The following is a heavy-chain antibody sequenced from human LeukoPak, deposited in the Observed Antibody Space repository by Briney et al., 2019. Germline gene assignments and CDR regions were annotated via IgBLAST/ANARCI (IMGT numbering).Heavy chain of an antibody. V-gene: IGHV4-38-2*01. D-gene: IGHD5-24*01. Sequence: PSETLSLTCAVSGYSISSGYYWGWIRHPPGKGLEGIGSIYHSGSTCYNPSLKSRVTISVDTSKNQFSLKLSSVTAADTAVYYCARQEMATIMGFDYWGQGTLVTVSS. CDR2: IYHSGST. CDR1: GYSISSGYY. J-gene: IGHJ4*02. CDR3: ARQEMATIMGFDY.